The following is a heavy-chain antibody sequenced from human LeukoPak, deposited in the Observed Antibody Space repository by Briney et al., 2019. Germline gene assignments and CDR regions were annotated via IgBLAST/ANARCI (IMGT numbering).Heavy chain of an antibody. CDR2: ISSSSSYI. D-gene: IGHD4-17*01. V-gene: IGHV3-21*01. CDR3: ARVDGPTVTTMFFDS. J-gene: IGHJ4*02. Sequence: GGSLRLSCVASGFTFSSYSMNWVRQAPGKGLEWASSISSSSSYIYYADSVKGRFTISRDNAKNSLYLQMNSLRAEDTAVYYCARVDGPTVTTMFFDSWGPGTLVTVSS. CDR1: GFTFSSYS.